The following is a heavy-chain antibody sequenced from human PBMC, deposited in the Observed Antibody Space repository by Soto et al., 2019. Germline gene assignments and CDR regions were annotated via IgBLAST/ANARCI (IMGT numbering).Heavy chain of an antibody. CDR2: IYYSGST. J-gene: IGHJ6*02. Sequence: SETLSLTCTVSGGSISSGDYYWSWIRQPPGKGLEWIGYIYYSGSTYYNPSLKSRITISVDTSKNQFSLKLSSVTAADTAVYYCARPRGGYYYGMDVWGQGTTVTVSS. V-gene: IGHV4-30-4*01. CDR1: GGSISSGDYY. D-gene: IGHD3-16*01. CDR3: ARPRGGYYYGMDV.